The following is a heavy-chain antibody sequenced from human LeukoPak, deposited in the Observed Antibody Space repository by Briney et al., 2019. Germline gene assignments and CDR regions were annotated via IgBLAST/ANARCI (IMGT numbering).Heavy chain of an antibody. Sequence: ASVKVSCKTTGYTFTNYHLHWVRQAPGQGLEWMGIINPSDGGTLYAQKFQGRVTMTRDTSTSTVYMEPSSLRSEDTAVYYCARVSDQSFQHWGQGSLVIVSS. V-gene: IGHV1-46*01. CDR2: INPSDGGT. J-gene: IGHJ1*01. CDR3: ARVSDQSFQH. D-gene: IGHD2-2*01. CDR1: GYTFTNYH.